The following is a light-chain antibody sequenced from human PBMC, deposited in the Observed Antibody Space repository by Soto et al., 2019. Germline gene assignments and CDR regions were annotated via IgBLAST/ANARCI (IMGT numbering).Light chain of an antibody. Sequence: EIVLTQSPGTLSLSPGEGATLSCRASQTVISDYLAWYQQKPGQAPRLLMYGVSSRPTGISDRFSGIGSGTDFTLTITRLEPEDFALYYCQQYGTAPFTFGQGTKLQIK. CDR1: QTVISDY. V-gene: IGKV3-20*01. J-gene: IGKJ2*01. CDR3: QQYGTAPFT. CDR2: GVS.